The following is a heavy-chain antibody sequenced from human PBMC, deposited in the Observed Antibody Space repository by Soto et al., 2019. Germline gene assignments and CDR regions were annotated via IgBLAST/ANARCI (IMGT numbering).Heavy chain of an antibody. J-gene: IGHJ5*02. V-gene: IGHV5-10-1*01. D-gene: IGHD3-3*01. Sequence: GESLKISCKGSGYSFTSYWISWVRQMPGKGLEWMGRIDPSDSYTNYSPSFQGHVTISADKSISTAYLQWSSLKASDTATYYCARHDYDFWSGPGKTNWFDPWGQGTLVTVSS. CDR2: IDPSDSYT. CDR3: ARHDYDFWSGPGKTNWFDP. CDR1: GYSFTSYW.